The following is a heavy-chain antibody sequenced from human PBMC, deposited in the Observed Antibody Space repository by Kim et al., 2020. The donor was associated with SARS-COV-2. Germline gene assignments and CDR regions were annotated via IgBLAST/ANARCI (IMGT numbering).Heavy chain of an antibody. CDR3: ARDLSYGSTYYYYFDS. CDR2: ISASSGAI. D-gene: IGHD3-22*01. J-gene: IGHJ4*01. V-gene: IGHV3-48*02. Sequence: GGSLRLSCAASGFTFSRNAMNWVRQAPGKGLEWVSYISASSGAIYYADSVKGRFTVSRDNAKHSVYLQMNSLRDEDTAVYYCARDLSYGSTYYYYFDSLG. CDR1: GFTFSRNA.